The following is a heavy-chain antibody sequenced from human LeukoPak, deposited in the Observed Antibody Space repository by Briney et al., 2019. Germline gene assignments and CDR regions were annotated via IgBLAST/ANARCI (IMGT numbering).Heavy chain of an antibody. V-gene: IGHV4-59*01. Sequence: SETLSLTCTVSGGSIGSYYWSWIRQPPGKGLEWIGYIYYSGSTNYNPSLKSRVTISVDTSKNQFSLKLSSVTAADTAVYYCARAYCSGGSCYSSYFDYWGQGTLVTVSS. J-gene: IGHJ4*02. CDR2: IYYSGST. CDR1: GGSIGSYY. CDR3: ARAYCSGGSCYSSYFDY. D-gene: IGHD2-15*01.